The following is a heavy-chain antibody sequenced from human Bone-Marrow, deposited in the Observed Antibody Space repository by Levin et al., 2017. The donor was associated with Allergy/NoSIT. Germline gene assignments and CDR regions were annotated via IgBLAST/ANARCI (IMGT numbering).Heavy chain of an antibody. J-gene: IGHJ4*02. V-gene: IGHV3-72*01. CDR1: GFTFSDHY. CDR2: TRNKANSYTT. D-gene: IGHD3-16*01. Sequence: QPGESLKISCAASGFTFSDHYMDWVRQAPGKGLEWVGRTRNKANSYTTDYAASVEGRFTISRDDSKNSVYLQMDSLKSEDTAVYYCASIRGYFDYWGQGTLVTVSS. CDR3: ASIRGYFDY.